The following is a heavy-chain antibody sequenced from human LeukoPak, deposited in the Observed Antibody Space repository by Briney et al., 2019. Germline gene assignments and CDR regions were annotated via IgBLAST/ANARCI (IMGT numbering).Heavy chain of an antibody. CDR1: GGSISIYY. J-gene: IGHJ6*03. CDR3: ARESSGNYYNPLGYMDV. V-gene: IGHV4-4*07. D-gene: IGHD3-10*01. Sequence: ETLSLTCTVSGGSISIYYWNWIRQLAGKGLEWIGRIFTSGITNYDPSLKSRVTMSVDTSKNQFSLNLSSVTAADTAVYYCARESSGNYYNPLGYMDVWGKGTTVTVSS. CDR2: IFTSGIT.